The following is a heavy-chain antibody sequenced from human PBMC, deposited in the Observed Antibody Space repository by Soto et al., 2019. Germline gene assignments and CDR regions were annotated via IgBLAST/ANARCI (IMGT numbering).Heavy chain of an antibody. D-gene: IGHD3-16*01. J-gene: IGHJ4*02. Sequence: QVQLVESGGGVVQPGRSLRLACADSGFTFSSYGFHWFRQAPAKGREWVAVIPYDGSNKYYADSVKGRFTISRDNSKNTLYLQMNSLRAEDTAVYYCAKDQGGGDYIWGSYLDYWGQGTLVTVSS. CDR1: GFTFSSYG. CDR2: IPYDGSNK. CDR3: AKDQGGGDYIWGSYLDY. V-gene: IGHV3-30*18.